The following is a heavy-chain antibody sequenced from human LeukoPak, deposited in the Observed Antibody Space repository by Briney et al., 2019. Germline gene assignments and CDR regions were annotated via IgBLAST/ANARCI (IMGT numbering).Heavy chain of an antibody. CDR3: ARPYDSSGYDAFDI. J-gene: IGHJ3*02. CDR2: IIPIFGTA. CDR1: GGTFSSYA. Sequence: SSVKVSCKASGGTFSSYAISWVRQAPGQGLEWMGGIIPIFGTANYAQKFRGRVTITTDESTSTAYMELSSLRSEDTAVYYCARPYDSSGYDAFDIWGQGTMVTVSS. D-gene: IGHD3-22*01. V-gene: IGHV1-69*05.